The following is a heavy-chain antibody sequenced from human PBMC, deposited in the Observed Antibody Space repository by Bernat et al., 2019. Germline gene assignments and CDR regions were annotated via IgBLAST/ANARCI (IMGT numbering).Heavy chain of an antibody. V-gene: IGHV2-5*02. J-gene: IGHJ3*01. D-gene: IGHD6-19*01. CDR3: ANRLLPPAGRGWSVAFDV. CDR2: IYWDDDK. CDR1: GFSLSANGVG. Sequence: QITLKESGPTLVKPTQTLTLTCTFSGFSLSANGVGVGWIRQPPGKALEWLALIYWDDDKRYSPSLKSRLTITKDTSKNQVVLTMTNMDAVDTSTYYCANRLLPPAGRGWSVAFDVWGQGTMVTVSS.